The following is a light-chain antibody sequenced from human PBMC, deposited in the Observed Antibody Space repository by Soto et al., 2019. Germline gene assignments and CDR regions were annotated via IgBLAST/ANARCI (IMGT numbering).Light chain of an antibody. V-gene: IGLV2-14*01. J-gene: IGLJ2*01. CDR3: SSYTSSSVV. CDR2: DVS. Sequence: QSALTQPASVSGSPGLSITMSCTGTSSDVGGYNYVSWYQQHPGKAPKLMIYDVSNRPSGVSNRFSGSKSGNTASLTISGLQAEDEADYYCSSYTSSSVVFGGGTKVTVL. CDR1: SSDVGGYNY.